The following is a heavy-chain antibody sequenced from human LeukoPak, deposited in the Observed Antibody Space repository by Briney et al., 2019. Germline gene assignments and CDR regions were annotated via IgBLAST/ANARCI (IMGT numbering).Heavy chain of an antibody. CDR1: GFTFGSSW. CDR2: IKQDGSEK. V-gene: IGHV3-7*01. D-gene: IGHD2-15*01. Sequence: GGSLRLSCAASGFTFGSSWMSWVRQAPGKGLEWVANIKQDGSEKYYVDSVKGRFTISRDNAKNSLYLQMNSLRAEDTAVYYCASRVAATPTYYYYYGMDVWGQGTTVTVSS. J-gene: IGHJ6*02. CDR3: ASRVAATPTYYYYYGMDV.